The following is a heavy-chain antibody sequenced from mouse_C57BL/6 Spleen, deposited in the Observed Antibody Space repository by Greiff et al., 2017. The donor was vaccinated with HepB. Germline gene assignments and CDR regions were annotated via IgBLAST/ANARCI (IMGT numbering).Heavy chain of an antibody. V-gene: IGHV1-5*01. CDR1: GYTFTSYW. D-gene: IGHD1-1*01. J-gene: IGHJ2*01. Sequence: EVQLQQSGTVLARPGASVKMSCKTSGYTFTSYWMHWVKQRPGQGLEWIGAIYPGNSDTSYNQKFKGKAKLTAVTSASTAYMELSSLTNEDSAVYYCTRDEIYYGSSFDYWGQGTTLTVSS. CDR3: TRDEIYYGSSFDY. CDR2: IYPGNSDT.